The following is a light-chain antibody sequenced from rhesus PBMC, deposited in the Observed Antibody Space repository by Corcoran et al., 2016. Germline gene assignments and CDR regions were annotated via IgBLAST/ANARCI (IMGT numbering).Light chain of an antibody. V-gene: IGKV1-22*01. CDR3: LQYRKDPRT. CDR2: KAS. Sequence: DIQMTQSPSSLSASVGDTVTITCRASQSISSWLDWYQQKPGRAPKLLIYKASSLQNGGPSRFSGSGAWTDFTLTISSLQPEDFATYYSLQYRKDPRTFGQGTKVEIK. J-gene: IGKJ1*01. CDR1: QSISSW.